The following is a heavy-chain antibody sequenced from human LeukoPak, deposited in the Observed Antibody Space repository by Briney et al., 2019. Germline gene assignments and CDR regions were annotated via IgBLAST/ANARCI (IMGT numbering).Heavy chain of an antibody. CDR3: ARVGNWWELDY. Sequence: PSETLSLTCTVSGGSISSGDYYWSWVRQPPGKGLEWIGYIYYSGSTYYNPSLKSRVTISVDTSKNQFSLKLSSVTAADTAVYYCARVGNWWELDYWGQGTLVTVSS. CDR1: GGSISSGDYY. J-gene: IGHJ4*02. D-gene: IGHD2-15*01. V-gene: IGHV4-30-4*08. CDR2: IYYSGST.